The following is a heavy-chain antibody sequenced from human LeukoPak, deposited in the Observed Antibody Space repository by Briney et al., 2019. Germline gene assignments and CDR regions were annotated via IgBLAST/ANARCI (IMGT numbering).Heavy chain of an antibody. CDR3: ATDLRWELRGDY. D-gene: IGHD1-26*01. J-gene: IGHJ4*02. Sequence: GGSLRLSCAASGFTFSDTWMSWVRQAPGKGLEWSGRIKSKTDGGTTDFAAPVKGRFTISRDDSKNTLYLQMNSLKTEDTAVYYCATDLRWELRGDYWGQGTLVTVSS. CDR2: IKSKTDGGTT. CDR1: GFTFSDTW. V-gene: IGHV3-15*01.